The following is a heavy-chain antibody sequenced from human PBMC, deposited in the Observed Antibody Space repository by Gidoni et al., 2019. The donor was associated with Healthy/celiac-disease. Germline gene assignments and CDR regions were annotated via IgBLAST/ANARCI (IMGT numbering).Heavy chain of an antibody. D-gene: IGHD3-22*01. CDR2: IIPILGIA. J-gene: IGHJ2*01. V-gene: IGHV1-69*04. CDR3: ARDRDYDSSGPNWYFDL. Sequence: QVQLVHSGAEVKKPGSSVKVSCKASGGTFSSYTISWVRQAPGQGLEWMGRIIPILGIANYAQKFQGRVTITADKSTSTAYMELSSLRSEDTAVYYCARDRDYDSSGPNWYFDLWGRGTLVTVSS. CDR1: GGTFSSYT.